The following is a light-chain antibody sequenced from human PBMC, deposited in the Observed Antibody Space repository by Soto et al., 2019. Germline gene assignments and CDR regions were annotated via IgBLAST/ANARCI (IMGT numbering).Light chain of an antibody. Sequence: SYDLTQPASVSVAAGRTGTLTCEGNQIGTKSVHWYQQQPGQAPVLVVYDDDDRPSGIPERFSGSNSGNTATLTISRVGAGDEADYYCQVCDSRTDRHVFGTGTKVTVL. CDR3: QVCDSRTDRHV. J-gene: IGLJ1*01. V-gene: IGLV3-21*02. CDR1: QIGTKS. CDR2: DDD.